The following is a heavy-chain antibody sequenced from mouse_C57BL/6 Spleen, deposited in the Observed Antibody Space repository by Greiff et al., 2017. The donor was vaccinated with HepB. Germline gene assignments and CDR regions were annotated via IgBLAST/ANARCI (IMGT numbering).Heavy chain of an antibody. CDR2: ITPSDSYT. Sequence: QVQLQQPGAELVKPGASVKLSCKASGYTFTSYWMQWVKQRPGQGLEWIGEITPSDSYTNYNQKFKGKAPLAVDTYSSTAYMQHSSLTSEDSAVYYCARGGLRQRDYFDYWGQGTTLTVSS. CDR1: GYTFTSYW. CDR3: ARGGLRQRDYFDY. V-gene: IGHV1-50*01. J-gene: IGHJ2*01. D-gene: IGHD2-12*01.